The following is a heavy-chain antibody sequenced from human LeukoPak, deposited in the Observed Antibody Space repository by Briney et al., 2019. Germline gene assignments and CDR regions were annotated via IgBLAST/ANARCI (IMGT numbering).Heavy chain of an antibody. CDR3: ARVIRGSYGQARSLYGMDV. D-gene: IGHD5-18*01. J-gene: IGHJ6*02. Sequence: KPSETLLLNRTDSRSSISSYYWISIRQPAGKGLEGIGRIYTSRSTNYNPSLNSRVTMSVDTSKNQFSLKLSSVTAADTAVYYCARVIRGSYGQARSLYGMDVWGQGTTVTVSS. CDR1: RSSISSYY. CDR2: IYTSRST. V-gene: IGHV4-4*07.